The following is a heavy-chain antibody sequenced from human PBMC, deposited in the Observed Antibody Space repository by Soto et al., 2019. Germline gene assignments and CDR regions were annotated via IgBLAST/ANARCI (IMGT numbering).Heavy chain of an antibody. CDR1: GGTFSSYA. D-gene: IGHD5-12*01. V-gene: IGHV1-69*01. J-gene: IGHJ4*02. Sequence: QVQLVQSGAEVKKPGSSVKVSCKASGGTFSSYAISWVRQAPGQGLEWMGGIIPIFGTANYAQKFQGRVTITADESTSTAYMELSSLRSEDTAVYYCARDRVFGMATINGYFDYWGQGTLVTVSS. CDR2: IIPIFGTA. CDR3: ARDRVFGMATINGYFDY.